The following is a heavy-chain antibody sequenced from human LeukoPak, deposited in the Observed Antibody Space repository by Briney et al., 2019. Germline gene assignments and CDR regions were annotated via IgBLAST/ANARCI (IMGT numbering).Heavy chain of an antibody. D-gene: IGHD3-16*01. J-gene: IGHJ3*02. Sequence: ASVKVSCKASGYTFSSYYMHWVRQAPGQGLEWMGVINPSGGSTNYAQKFQDRVTMTRDTSTSTVYMELSSLRSEDTAVYYCARHLYVGDSAFDIWGQGTMVTVSS. V-gene: IGHV1-46*01. CDR1: GYTFSSYY. CDR2: INPSGGST. CDR3: ARHLYVGDSAFDI.